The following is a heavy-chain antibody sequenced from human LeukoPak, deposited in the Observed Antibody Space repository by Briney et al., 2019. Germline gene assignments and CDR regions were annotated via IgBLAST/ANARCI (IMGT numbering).Heavy chain of an antibody. V-gene: IGHV4-34*01. CDR1: GGSFSGYY. Sequence: SETLSLTCTVYGGSFSGYYWGWIRQPPGKGLEWIGEINHSGSTNYNPSLKSRVTISVDTSKNQFSLKLSSVTAADTAVYYCARRRYNWNGGQNWFDPWGQGTLVTVSS. CDR2: INHSGST. CDR3: ARRRYNWNGGQNWFDP. J-gene: IGHJ5*02. D-gene: IGHD1-1*01.